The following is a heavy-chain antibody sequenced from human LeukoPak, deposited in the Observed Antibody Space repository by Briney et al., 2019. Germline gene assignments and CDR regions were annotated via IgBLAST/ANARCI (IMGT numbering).Heavy chain of an antibody. Sequence: SVKVSCKASGGTFSSYAISWVRQAPGQGLEWMGRIIPIFGIANYAQKFQGRVTITADKSTSAAYMELSSLRSGDTAVCYCAREESGYSSSWGDYWGQGTLVTVSS. D-gene: IGHD6-13*01. CDR3: AREESGYSSSWGDY. V-gene: IGHV1-69*04. CDR1: GGTFSSYA. J-gene: IGHJ4*02. CDR2: IIPIFGIA.